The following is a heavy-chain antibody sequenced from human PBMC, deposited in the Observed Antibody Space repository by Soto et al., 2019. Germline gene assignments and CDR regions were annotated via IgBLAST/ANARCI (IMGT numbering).Heavy chain of an antibody. V-gene: IGHV1-2*02. Sequence: GASVKVSCKASGYTFTGHYIHWVRQAPEQGPEWMGEIGPESGATRYAQKLQGRVTMTRDMSITTVYMELNNLSPDDTAVYYCGRGRSGQIVVFYWGQGTPVTVSS. CDR1: GYTFTGHY. D-gene: IGHD1-26*01. CDR2: IGPESGAT. J-gene: IGHJ4*02. CDR3: GRGRSGQIVVFY.